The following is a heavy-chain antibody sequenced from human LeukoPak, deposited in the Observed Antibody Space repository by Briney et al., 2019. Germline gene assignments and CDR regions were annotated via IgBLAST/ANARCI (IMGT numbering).Heavy chain of an antibody. CDR3: ASDVRGRFDY. CDR2: IYYSGST. V-gene: IGHV4-39*07. J-gene: IGHJ4*02. Sequence: PSETLSLTCTVSGGSISSSSYYWGWIRQPPGKGLEWIGSIYYSGSTYYNPSLKSRVTISVDTSKNQFSLKLSSVTAADTAVYYCASDVRGRFDYWGQGTLVTVSS. CDR1: GGSISSSSYY. D-gene: IGHD3-16*01.